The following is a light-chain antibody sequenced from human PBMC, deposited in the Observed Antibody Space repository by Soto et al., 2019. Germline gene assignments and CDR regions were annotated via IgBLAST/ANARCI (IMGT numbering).Light chain of an antibody. Sequence: QSALTQPRSVSGSPGQPATIPCPGTTSDVGGYNYVSWYHRHPGKAPKLIISDVSKRPSGVPDRFSGSKSGNTASLTISGLQAEDEADYDCCSYAGSNILIFGGGTKLTVL. CDR3: CSYAGSNILI. J-gene: IGLJ2*01. CDR1: TSDVGGYNY. CDR2: DVS. V-gene: IGLV2-11*01.